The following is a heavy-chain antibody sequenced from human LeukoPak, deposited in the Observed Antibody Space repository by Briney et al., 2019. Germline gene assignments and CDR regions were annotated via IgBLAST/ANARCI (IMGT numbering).Heavy chain of an antibody. D-gene: IGHD6-6*01. CDR2: IRYDGSNK. J-gene: IGHJ4*02. CDR1: GFTFSSYG. V-gene: IGHV3-30*02. CDR3: AKRDSSSSGYSFDY. Sequence: GGSLRLSCAASGFTFSSYGIHWVRQAPGKGLEGVAFIRYDGSNKYYADSVKGRFTISRDNSKNTLYLQMDSLRTEDTAVYYCAKRDSSSSGYSFDYWGQGTLVTVSS.